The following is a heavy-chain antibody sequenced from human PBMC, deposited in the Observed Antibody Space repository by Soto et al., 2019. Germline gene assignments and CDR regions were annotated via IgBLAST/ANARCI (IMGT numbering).Heavy chain of an antibody. CDR1: GGSISTYY. Sequence: PSDTLSITCTVSGGSISTYYWSWIRKPPGGTLEWIGYIYASGATTYNPSLESRVTMSVDMPNNEFSLELTSLTAADTAVYYCARSHSFDGSIYHYYFDFWGQGTLVTVSS. CDR3: ARSHSFDGSIYHYYFDF. CDR2: IYASGAT. D-gene: IGHD3-10*01. J-gene: IGHJ4*02. V-gene: IGHV4-59*07.